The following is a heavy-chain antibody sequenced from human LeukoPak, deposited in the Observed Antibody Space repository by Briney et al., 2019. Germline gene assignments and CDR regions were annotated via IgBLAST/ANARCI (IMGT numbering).Heavy chain of an antibody. CDR1: GGSISSSSYY. J-gene: IGHJ5*02. Sequence: PSETLSLTCTVSGGSISSSSYYWGWIRQPPGKGLEWIGSIYYSGSTYYNPSLKSRLTVSIDTSRKQFSLKLSSVTAADTAVYYCARTRGFGELLAEGFDPWGQGTLVTVSS. CDR3: ARTRGFGELLAEGFDP. CDR2: IYYSGST. V-gene: IGHV4-39*01. D-gene: IGHD3-10*01.